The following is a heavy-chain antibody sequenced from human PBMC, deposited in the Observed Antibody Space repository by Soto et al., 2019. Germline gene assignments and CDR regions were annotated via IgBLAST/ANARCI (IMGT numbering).Heavy chain of an antibody. Sequence: GGSLRLSCAASGFTFSSYGMHLVRQAPGKGLEWVAVIWYDGSNKYYADSVKGRFNISRDNSNNTLYLQINSLSAEDTAVYYSPRDLQTYYGMDVWGQGTTVTVSS. CDR1: GFTFSSYG. CDR2: IWYDGSNK. J-gene: IGHJ6*02. CDR3: PRDLQTYYGMDV. V-gene: IGHV3-33*01.